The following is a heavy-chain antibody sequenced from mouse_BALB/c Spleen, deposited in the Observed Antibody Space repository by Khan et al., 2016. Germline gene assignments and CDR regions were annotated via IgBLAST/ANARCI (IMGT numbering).Heavy chain of an antibody. J-gene: IGHJ2*01. Sequence: EVELVESGGGLVQPGGSLKLSCAASGFTFSSYGMSWVRQTPDKRLELVATINSNGGSTYYPDSVKGRFTISRDNAKNTLYLQMSSLKSEDTVMYYCARGGLRWFDYWGQGTTLTVSS. CDR2: INSNGGST. CDR3: ARGGLRWFDY. CDR1: GFTFSSYG. V-gene: IGHV5-6-3*01. D-gene: IGHD1-1*01.